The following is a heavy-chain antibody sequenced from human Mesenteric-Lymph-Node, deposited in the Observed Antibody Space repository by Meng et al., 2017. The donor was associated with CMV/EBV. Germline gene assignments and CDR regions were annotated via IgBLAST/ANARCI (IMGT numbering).Heavy chain of an antibody. J-gene: IGHJ6*02. Sequence: SETLSLTCTVSGGSVTSGNYYWSWIRQPPGKRLEWIGYIYYSGITYYNPSLKSRLTISLDTSRNQFSLILSSVTAADTAVYYCVSSSDLSGDYGFRSGYPYYYYDMDVWGQGTTVTVSS. CDR2: IYYSGIT. CDR1: GGSVTSGNYY. D-gene: IGHD3-3*01. CDR3: VSSSDLSGDYGFRSGYPYYYYDMDV. V-gene: IGHV4-61*01.